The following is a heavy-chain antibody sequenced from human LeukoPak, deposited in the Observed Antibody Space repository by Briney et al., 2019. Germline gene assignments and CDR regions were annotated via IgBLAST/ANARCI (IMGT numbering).Heavy chain of an antibody. J-gene: IGHJ5*02. Sequence: ASVKVSCKASGCTFTGYYMHWVRQAPGQGLEWMGWINPNSGGTNYAQKFQGRVTMTRDTSISTAYMELSRLRSDDTAVYYCARARSASVAGTAWGQGTLVTVSS. CDR1: GCTFTGYY. V-gene: IGHV1-2*02. CDR2: INPNSGGT. CDR3: ARARSASVAGTA. D-gene: IGHD6-19*01.